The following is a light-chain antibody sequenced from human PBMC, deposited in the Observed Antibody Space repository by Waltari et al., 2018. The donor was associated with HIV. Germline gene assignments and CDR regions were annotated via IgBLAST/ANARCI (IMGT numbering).Light chain of an antibody. V-gene: IGLV3-21*04. CDR1: TAASKG. CDR3: QVWDSSSDHREV. CDR2: YDR. J-gene: IGLJ3*02. Sequence: SYVVRQPPSVSVAPGQTARMTCEGNTAASKGLHCYHKKPDQGRILVIYYDRDRPSGSRGRFSGYNIENTATLTITSVEDGDEAYYYCQVWDSSSDHREVFGGGTKLTVL.